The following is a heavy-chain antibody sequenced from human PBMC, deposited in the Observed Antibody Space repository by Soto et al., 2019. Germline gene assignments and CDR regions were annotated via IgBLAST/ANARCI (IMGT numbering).Heavy chain of an antibody. CDR1: GFTFDDYA. J-gene: IGHJ4*02. CDR2: ISGSGGST. D-gene: IGHD6-19*01. Sequence: PGGSLRLSCAASGFTFDDYAMHWVRQAPGKGLEWVSGISGSGGSTYYADSVKGRFTISRDNSKNTLYLQMNSLRAEDTAVYYCAKELHTSSGWSQVIYWGQGTLVTVSS. V-gene: IGHV3-23*01. CDR3: AKELHTSSGWSQVIY.